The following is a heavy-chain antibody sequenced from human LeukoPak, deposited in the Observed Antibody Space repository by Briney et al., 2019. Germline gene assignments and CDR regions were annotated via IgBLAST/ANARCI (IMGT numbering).Heavy chain of an antibody. CDR1: GFTFSTYE. Sequence: HSGGSLSLSCAASGFTFSTYEMNWVRQAPGKGLEWVSYISSTGSNIYYADSVKGRFTISRDNAKNSLYLLMNSLRTEDTAVYYCAATYYYDGSGDYWGQGTLVTVSS. J-gene: IGHJ4*02. CDR2: ISSTGSNI. D-gene: IGHD3-22*01. CDR3: AATYYYDGSGDY. V-gene: IGHV3-48*03.